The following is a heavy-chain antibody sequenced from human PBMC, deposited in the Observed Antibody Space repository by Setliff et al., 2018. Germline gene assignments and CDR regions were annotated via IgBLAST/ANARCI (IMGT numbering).Heavy chain of an antibody. CDR1: GDSLSGYY. Sequence: PSETLSLTCAVYGDSLSGYYWSWIRQSPKKGLEWTGEIMPGRDTLYSPSLESRLTITIDTSKSQFSLKLSSVTAADTAVYYCARHATYYYGSGNLPFDSWGQGTLVTVSS. CDR2: IMPGRDT. D-gene: IGHD3-10*01. CDR3: ARHATYYYGSGNLPFDS. V-gene: IGHV4-34*12. J-gene: IGHJ4*02.